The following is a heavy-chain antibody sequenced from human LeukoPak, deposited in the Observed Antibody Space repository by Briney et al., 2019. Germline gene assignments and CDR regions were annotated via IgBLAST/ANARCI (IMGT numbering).Heavy chain of an antibody. CDR2: IYTSGST. D-gene: IGHD5-18*01. CDR1: GGSISSYY. J-gene: IGHJ3*02. Sequence: SEILSLTCTVSGGSISSYYWSWIRQPAGKGLEWIGRIYTSGSTNYNPSLKSRVTMSVDTSKNQFSLKLSSVTAADTAVYYCARDKGAYSYGYRAFDIWGQGTMVTVSS. V-gene: IGHV4-4*07. CDR3: ARDKGAYSYGYRAFDI.